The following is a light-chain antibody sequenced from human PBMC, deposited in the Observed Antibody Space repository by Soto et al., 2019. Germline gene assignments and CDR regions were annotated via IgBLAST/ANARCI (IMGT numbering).Light chain of an antibody. V-gene: IGLV2-14*01. CDR1: SGDIGSYNR. CDR2: EVT. CDR3: SSYTNINTRACV. J-gene: IGLJ1*01. Sequence: QSVRTQPASVSGSPGQSITISCTGTSGDIGSYNRVSWYQQHPGKAPKLIIYEVTDRPSGVSNRFSGSKSGNTASPTISGLQAEDEAEYYCSSYTNINTRACVFGTGTKVTVL.